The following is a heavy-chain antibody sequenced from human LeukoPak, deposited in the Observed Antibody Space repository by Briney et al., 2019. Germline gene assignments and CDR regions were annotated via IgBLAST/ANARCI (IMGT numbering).Heavy chain of an antibody. J-gene: IGHJ2*01. CDR2: INPSGGST. CDR1: GYTFTKYY. CDR3: ARSGSSGWYHFDL. V-gene: IGHV1-46*01. Sequence: AAVTVSCKASGYTFTKYYIHWVRQAPGQGLKWMGVINPSGGSTSYAQKFQGRVTMTRNTSTSTVYMELSGLRSEDTAVYYCARSGSSGWYHFDLWGRGTLVTVSS. D-gene: IGHD6-19*01.